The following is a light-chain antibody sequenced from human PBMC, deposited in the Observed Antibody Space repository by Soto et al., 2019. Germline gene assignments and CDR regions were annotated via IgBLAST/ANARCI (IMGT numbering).Light chain of an antibody. J-gene: IGLJ3*02. CDR3: AAWDDSLLWV. CDR1: SSNIGSNY. CDR2: RNN. Sequence: QSVLTQPPSASGTPGQRVTISCSGSSSNIGSNYVYWYQQLPGTAPKLLIYRNNQRPSGVPDRFSGSKSGTSASLAISGLRSEDEAEYYCAAWDDSLLWVFGGGTKLTVL. V-gene: IGLV1-47*01.